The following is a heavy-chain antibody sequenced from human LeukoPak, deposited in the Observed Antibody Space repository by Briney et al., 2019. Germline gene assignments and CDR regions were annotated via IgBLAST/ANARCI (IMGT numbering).Heavy chain of an antibody. V-gene: IGHV1-8*01. J-gene: IGHJ6*02. CDR3: ARGGNPIVVVPAAIQPYYYGMDV. CDR1: GYTFTSYD. D-gene: IGHD2-2*01. Sequence: ASVKVSCKASGYTFTSYDINWVRQATGQGLEWMGWMNPNSGNTGYAQKFQGRVTMTRNTSISTAYMELSSLRSEDTAVYYCARGGNPIVVVPAAIQPYYYGMDVWGQGTTVTVSS. CDR2: MNPNSGNT.